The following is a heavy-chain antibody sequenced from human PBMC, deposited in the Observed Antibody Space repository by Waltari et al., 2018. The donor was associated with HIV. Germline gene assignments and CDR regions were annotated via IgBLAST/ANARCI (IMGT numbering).Heavy chain of an antibody. Sequence: LKPSETLSLTCAVYGPSFSNNHWTWIRQTPGKGLEWIGEINDGGMTNYNPSLGRRVAMSVDTSKNQFSLKLKSVTAADTAIYYCASYIIVATGTHFDSWGQGTQVTVST. J-gene: IGHJ4*02. D-gene: IGHD3-22*01. CDR2: INDGGMT. CDR3: ASYIIVATGTHFDS. V-gene: IGHV4-34*01. CDR1: GPSFSNNH.